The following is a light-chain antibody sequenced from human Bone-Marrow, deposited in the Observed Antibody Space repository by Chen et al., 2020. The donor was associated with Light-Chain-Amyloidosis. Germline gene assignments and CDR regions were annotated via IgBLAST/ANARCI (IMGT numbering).Light chain of an antibody. CDR3: QQYYGTPRT. CDR2: GAS. V-gene: IGKV1-NL1*01. CDR1: QGISSS. Sequence: DIQMTQSPSSLSASVRDRVTITCRASQGISSSLAWYQQKSGKAPKLLVFGASTLESGVPSRFNGSGSGTVYTLTISSLQPEYFATYFCQQYYGTPRTFGQGTKVEIK. J-gene: IGKJ1*01.